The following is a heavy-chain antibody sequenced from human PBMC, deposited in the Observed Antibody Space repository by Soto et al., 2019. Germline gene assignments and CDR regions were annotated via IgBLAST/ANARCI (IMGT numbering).Heavy chain of an antibody. CDR1: GGTFSSYA. CDR3: ARNQHSNSYYYYGMDV. J-gene: IGHJ6*02. CDR2: IIPIFGTA. V-gene: IGHV1-69*06. D-gene: IGHD4-4*01. Sequence: QVQLVQSGAEVKKPGSSVKVSCKASGGTFSSYAISWVRQAPGQGLEWMGGIIPIFGTANYAQKCQGRVTIHADKPTSTAYRELSSRRSEDTAVYYCARNQHSNSYYYYGMDVWGQGTTVTVSS.